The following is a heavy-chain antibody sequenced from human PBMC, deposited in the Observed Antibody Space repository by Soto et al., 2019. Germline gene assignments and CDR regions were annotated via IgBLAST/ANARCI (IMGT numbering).Heavy chain of an antibody. CDR2: ISYDGSNK. V-gene: IGHV3-30-3*01. CDR3: ARGRGYSYGPDYGGLFDY. Sequence: PGGSLRLSCAASGFTFSSYAMHWVRQAPGKGLEWVAVISYDGSNKYYADSVKGRFTISRDNSKNTLYLQMNSLRAEDTAVYYCARGRGYSYGPDYGGLFDYWGQGTLVTVSS. D-gene: IGHD5-18*01. CDR1: GFTFSSYA. J-gene: IGHJ4*02.